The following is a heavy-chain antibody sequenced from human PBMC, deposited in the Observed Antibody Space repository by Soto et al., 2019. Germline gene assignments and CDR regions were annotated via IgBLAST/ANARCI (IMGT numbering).Heavy chain of an antibody. CDR2: IDIEGGRE. CDR1: GFTFRHYP. CDR3: GQEEWRGGSYHY. V-gene: IGHV3-23*03. J-gene: IGHJ4*02. Sequence: EAQLLESGGGVVQPGASLRLSCVASGFTFRHYPMGWVRQAPGKGLEWVAHIDIEGGREFYADSAKGRFTISRDNSNNMLYLHMKSLRVEDTGTYYFGQEEWRGGSYHYWGQGTLVTVSS. D-gene: IGHD1-26*01.